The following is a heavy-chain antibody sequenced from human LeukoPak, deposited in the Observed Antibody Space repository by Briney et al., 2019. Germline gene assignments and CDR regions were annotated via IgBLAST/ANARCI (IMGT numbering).Heavy chain of an antibody. Sequence: ASVKVSCKASGYTFTSYYMHWVRQAPGQGLEWMGIINPSGGSTSYAQKFQGRVTMTRDTSTSTVYMELSSLRSDDTAVYYCARDAPGFFYDSSLYYPAVHYWGQGTLVTVSS. D-gene: IGHD3-22*01. CDR1: GYTFTSYY. V-gene: IGHV1-46*01. J-gene: IGHJ4*02. CDR3: ARDAPGFFYDSSLYYPAVHY. CDR2: INPSGGST.